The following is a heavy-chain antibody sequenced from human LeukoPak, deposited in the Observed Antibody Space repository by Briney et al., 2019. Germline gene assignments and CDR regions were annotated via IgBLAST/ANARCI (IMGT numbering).Heavy chain of an antibody. CDR3: ARVDTKSYGSAYMDV. V-gene: IGHV3-48*04. CDR2: ISFTSGTI. J-gene: IGHJ6*03. D-gene: IGHD3-10*01. CDR1: GLSFSRSS. Sequence: GGSLRLSCAASGLSFSRSSINWVRQAPGKGLEWVSYISFTSGTIYYADSVKGRFTVSRDNAKNSSFLQLDVLRAEDTAVYYCARVDTKSYGSAYMDVWGSGTTVTVSS.